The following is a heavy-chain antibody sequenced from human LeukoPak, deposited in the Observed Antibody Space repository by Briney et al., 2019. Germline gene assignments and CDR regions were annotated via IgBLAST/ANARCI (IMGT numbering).Heavy chain of an antibody. CDR1: GGSISSYY. CDR3: ARGPDYYDSSGYPPNFDY. D-gene: IGHD3-22*01. Sequence: PSETLSLTCTVSGGSISSYYWSWIRQPPGKGLEWIGYIYYSGSTNYNPSLKSRVTISVDTSKNQFSLKLSSVTAADTAVYYCARGPDYYDSSGYPPNFDYWGQGTLVTVSS. CDR2: IYYSGST. J-gene: IGHJ4*02. V-gene: IGHV4-59*12.